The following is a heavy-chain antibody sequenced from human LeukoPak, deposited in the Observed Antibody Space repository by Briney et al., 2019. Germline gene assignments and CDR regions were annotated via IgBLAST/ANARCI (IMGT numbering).Heavy chain of an antibody. CDR2: INPNSGGT. CDR1: GYTFTGYY. D-gene: IGHD3-9*01. Sequence: ASVKVSCKASGYTFTGYYMHWVRQAPGQGLEWMGWINPNSGGTNYAQKFQGRVTMTRDTSISPAYMELSRLRSDDTAVYYCAATFDWLLPSFDYWGQGTLVTVSS. V-gene: IGHV1-2*02. J-gene: IGHJ4*02. CDR3: AATFDWLLPSFDY.